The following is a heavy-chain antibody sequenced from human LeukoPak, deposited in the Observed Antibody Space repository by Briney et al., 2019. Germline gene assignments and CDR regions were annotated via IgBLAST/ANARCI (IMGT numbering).Heavy chain of an antibody. V-gene: IGHV4-31*03. J-gene: IGHJ4*02. Sequence: SETLSLTCTVSGASLSRGGYYWSWIRQHPGKGLEWIGFTSYGGGAYYNPSLMSRITMSVNPSQNQFSLKMRDVPAADTAVYFCATAEWENFYFDSWGQGALVAVTS. CDR1: GASLSRGGYY. CDR2: TSYGGGA. D-gene: IGHD1-26*01. CDR3: ATAEWENFYFDS.